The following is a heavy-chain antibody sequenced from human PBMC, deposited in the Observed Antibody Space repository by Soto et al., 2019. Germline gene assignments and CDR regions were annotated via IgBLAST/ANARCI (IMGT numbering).Heavy chain of an antibody. CDR3: ARERYVASRHSHFDP. J-gene: IGHJ5*02. CDR1: GYSFSTYG. V-gene: IGHV1-18*04. D-gene: IGHD6-6*01. Sequence: GASVKVSCKASGYSFSTYGMNWLRQAPGQGLEWLGWTNTYNADRNYAQKFRGRVTFTSDTSTNTAYMELRSLRSDDTAVYFCARERYVASRHSHFDPWGQGTQVTVSS. CDR2: TNTYNADR.